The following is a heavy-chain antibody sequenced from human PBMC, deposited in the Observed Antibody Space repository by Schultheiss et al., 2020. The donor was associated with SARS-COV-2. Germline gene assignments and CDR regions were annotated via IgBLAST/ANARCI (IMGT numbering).Heavy chain of an antibody. CDR3: ARRPRPGSFDY. Sequence: SETLSLTCAVYGGSFSGYYWSWIRQPPGKGLEWIGYIYYSGSTNYNPSLKSRVTISVDTSKNQFSLKLSSVTAADTAVYYCARRPRPGSFDYWGQGTLVTVSS. J-gene: IGHJ4*02. D-gene: IGHD1-26*01. CDR2: IYYSGST. CDR1: GGSFSGYY. V-gene: IGHV4-59*08.